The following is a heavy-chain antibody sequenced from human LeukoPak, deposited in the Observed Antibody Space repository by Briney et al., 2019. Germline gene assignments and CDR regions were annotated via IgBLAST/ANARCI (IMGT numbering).Heavy chain of an antibody. J-gene: IGHJ4*02. V-gene: IGHV3-7*01. Sequence: GGSLRLSCAASGFTFSTSWMSWVRQAPGKGLEWVANIRKDGSDIHYVDSVKGRFTISRDNAKNSLYLEMSSLRGEDTALYYCAKDILAVAGIPFFDYWGQGTLVTVSS. D-gene: IGHD6-19*01. CDR2: IRKDGSDI. CDR3: AKDILAVAGIPFFDY. CDR1: GFTFSTSW.